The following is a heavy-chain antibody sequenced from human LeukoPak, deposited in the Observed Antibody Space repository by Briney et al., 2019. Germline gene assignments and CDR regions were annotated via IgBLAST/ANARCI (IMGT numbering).Heavy chain of an antibody. CDR1: GFTFSSYW. CDR2: IKEDGSEK. V-gene: IGHV3-7*01. J-gene: IGHJ6*02. Sequence: GGSLRLSCAASGFTFSSYWMSWVRQAPGKGLEGVANIKEDGSEKYYVDSVKGRFTISRDNAKNSLYLQMNSLRAEDTAVYYCASGWMYGMDVWGQGTTVTVSS. D-gene: IGHD2-2*03. CDR3: ASGWMYGMDV.